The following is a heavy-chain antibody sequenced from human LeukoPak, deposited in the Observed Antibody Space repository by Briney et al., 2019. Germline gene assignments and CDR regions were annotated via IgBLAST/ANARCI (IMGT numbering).Heavy chain of an antibody. CDR3: ARAVDY. Sequence: GGSLRLSCAASGFTFSSYGMHWVRQAPGKGLEWVAVIWYDGSDKYYTDSVKARFTISRDNSKNTLYLQMNSLRAEDTAVYYCARAVDYWGQGTLVTVSS. CDR2: IWYDGSDK. CDR1: GFTFSSYG. V-gene: IGHV3-33*01. J-gene: IGHJ4*02.